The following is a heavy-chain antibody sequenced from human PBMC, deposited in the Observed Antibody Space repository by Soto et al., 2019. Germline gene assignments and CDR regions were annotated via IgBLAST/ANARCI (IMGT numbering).Heavy chain of an antibody. CDR2: ISATSTYI. CDR3: ARVNSATGSMHFDH. J-gene: IGHJ4*02. V-gene: IGHV3-21*01. D-gene: IGHD3-9*01. CDR1: TFNFTSYS. Sequence: GGSLRLSCAGSTFNFTSYSLNWVRQAPGKGLEWVSSISATSTYIFYADSVKGRFTISRDNAKNSVSLQMNSLRAEDTALYYCARVNSATGSMHFDHWGKGTLVTVSS.